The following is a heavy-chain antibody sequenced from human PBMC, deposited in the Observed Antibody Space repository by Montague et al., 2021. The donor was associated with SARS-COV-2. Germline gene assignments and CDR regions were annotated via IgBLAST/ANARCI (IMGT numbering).Heavy chain of an antibody. V-gene: IGHV4-34*01. D-gene: IGHD3-3*01. CDR3: ARGLGRPGTIFGVARY. CDR1: GGSFSGYY. Sequence: SETLSLTCGVYGGSFSGYYWSWIRQPPGKGLQWIGGINHSGSTNYNSSLNSRGTISLDTSKNQFSLKLTSVSAADTAVYYCARGLGRPGTIFGVARYWGQGTLVTVSS. CDR2: INHSGST. J-gene: IGHJ4*02.